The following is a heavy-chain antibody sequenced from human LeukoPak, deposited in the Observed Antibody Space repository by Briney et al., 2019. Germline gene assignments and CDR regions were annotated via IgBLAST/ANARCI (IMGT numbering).Heavy chain of an antibody. CDR1: GFTFSTFW. Sequence: GGSLRLSCAASGFTFSTFWMHWVRRAPGKGLVWVSRINTDGSSTSYADSVKGRFTMSRDNAKNTLYLQMNSLRAEDSAVYYCARSEYSFDYWGQGTLVTVSS. J-gene: IGHJ4*02. CDR2: INTDGSST. CDR3: ARSEYSFDY. V-gene: IGHV3-74*01.